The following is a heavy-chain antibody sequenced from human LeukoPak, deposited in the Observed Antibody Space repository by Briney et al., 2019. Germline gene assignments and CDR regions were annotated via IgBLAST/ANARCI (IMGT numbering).Heavy chain of an antibody. Sequence: GGSLRLSCAASGFTFSSSAMTWVRQTPGKGLEWVSSIGGGGDGIYYADSVKGRFTISRDNSKNTLYLQMNSLRAEDTAVYYCARLGYGRALGAFDIWGQGTMVTVSS. V-gene: IGHV3-23*01. D-gene: IGHD5-18*01. CDR1: GFTFSSSA. CDR2: IGGGGDGI. J-gene: IGHJ3*02. CDR3: ARLGYGRALGAFDI.